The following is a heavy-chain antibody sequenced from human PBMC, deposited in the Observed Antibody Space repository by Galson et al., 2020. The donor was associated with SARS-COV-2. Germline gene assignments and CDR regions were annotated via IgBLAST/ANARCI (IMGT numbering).Heavy chain of an antibody. CDR2: ISAYNGNT. V-gene: IGHV1-18*04. J-gene: IGHJ6*03. D-gene: IGHD1-1*01. CDR1: GYTFPNYG. CDR3: ARDNWNDCMDV. Sequence: ASVKVSCQASGYTFPNYGISWVRPAPAQGLEWMGWISAYNGNTNYAQKLQGRVTMTTDTSTSTAYMELRSLSSDDTAVYYCARDNWNDCMDVWGKGTTVTVSS.